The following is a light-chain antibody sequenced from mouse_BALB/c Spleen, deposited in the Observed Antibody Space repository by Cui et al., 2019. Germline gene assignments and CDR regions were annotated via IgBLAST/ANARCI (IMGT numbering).Light chain of an antibody. CDR3: MQHLENPT. CDR1: KSPLPSNGNTY. CDR2: RMS. J-gene: IGKJ2*01. V-gene: IGKV2-137*01. Sequence: DIVMTQAAPSVFVTPGESVSISCRSSKSPLPSNGNTYLYWLLQRPGQSPQLLIYRMSYLASGVPERFSGSGSGTAFTLRISKVEAEDVGVYYCMQHLENPTFGGGTKLEIK.